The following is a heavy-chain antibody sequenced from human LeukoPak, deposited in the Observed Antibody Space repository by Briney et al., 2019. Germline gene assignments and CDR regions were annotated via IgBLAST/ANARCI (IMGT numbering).Heavy chain of an antibody. V-gene: IGHV4-34*01. CDR3: ARGLRTAMVRGGNWFDP. CDR1: DGSFGGYY. CDR2: INHSGST. D-gene: IGHD3-10*01. Sequence: PSETLSLTCAVYDGSFGGYYWSWIRQPPGKGLEWIGEINHSGSTNYNPSLKSRVTISVDASKNQFSLRLSSVTATDTAVYYCARGLRTAMVRGGNWFDPWGQGTLVTVSS. J-gene: IGHJ5*02.